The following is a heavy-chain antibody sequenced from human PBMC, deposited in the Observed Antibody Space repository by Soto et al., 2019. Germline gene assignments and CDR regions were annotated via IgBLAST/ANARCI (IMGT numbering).Heavy chain of an antibody. J-gene: IGHJ5*02. D-gene: IGHD3-9*01. CDR2: ISSSGSTI. V-gene: IGHV3-11*01. CDR1: GFTFSDYY. Sequence: PGGSLRLSCAASGFTFSDYYMRWFRQAPGKGLEWVSYISSSGSTIYYADSVKGRFTISRDYAKNSLYLQMNSLRAEYTAVYYCAIDHTTGNPNPNWFDPLGQGTLVTVSS. CDR3: AIDHTTGNPNPNWFDP.